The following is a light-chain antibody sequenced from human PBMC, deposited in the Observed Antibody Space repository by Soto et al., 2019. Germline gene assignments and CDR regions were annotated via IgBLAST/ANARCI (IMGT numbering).Light chain of an antibody. V-gene: IGKV3-11*01. Sequence: EIVLTQSPATLSLSPGERATLSCRASQSIDSFSAWYQQKPGQAPRLLIYDASKRATGIPARFSGSGSGTDFTLTISSLEPEDFAVYYCQQRSNWPPIFTFGPGTKVDI. J-gene: IGKJ3*01. CDR2: DAS. CDR3: QQRSNWPPIFT. CDR1: QSIDSF.